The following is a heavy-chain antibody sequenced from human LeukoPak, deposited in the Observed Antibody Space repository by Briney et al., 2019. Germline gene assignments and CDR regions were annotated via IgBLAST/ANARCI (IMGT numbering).Heavy chain of an antibody. CDR3: ARDRDIAAAGVGNTFDI. D-gene: IGHD6-13*01. CDR1: GFTFSSYA. V-gene: IGHV3-30-3*01. CDR2: VSYDGDNE. J-gene: IGHJ3*02. Sequence: SGGSLRLSCAASGFTFSSYAMHWVRQAPGKGLEWVAVVSYDGDNEYYADSVKGRFTISRDNSKNTLYLQMNSLGPDDTALYYCARDRDIAAAGVGNTFDIWGQGTMVTVSS.